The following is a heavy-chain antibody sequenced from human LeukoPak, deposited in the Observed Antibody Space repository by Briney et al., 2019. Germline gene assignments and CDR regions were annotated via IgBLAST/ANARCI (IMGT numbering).Heavy chain of an antibody. Sequence: GGSLRLSCAVSGFTFDDYAMHWVRQVPGKGLEWVSSISSSSSYIHYADSVKGRFTISRDNAKNSLYLQMNSLRAEDTAVYYCARDVVGGFDYWGQGTLVTVSS. V-gene: IGHV3-21*01. CDR2: ISSSSSYI. CDR1: GFTFDDYA. J-gene: IGHJ4*02. CDR3: ARDVVGGFDY. D-gene: IGHD1-26*01.